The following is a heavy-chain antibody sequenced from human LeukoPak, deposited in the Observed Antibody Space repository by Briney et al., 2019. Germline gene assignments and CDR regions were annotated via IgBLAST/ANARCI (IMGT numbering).Heavy chain of an antibody. D-gene: IGHD1-26*01. CDR1: GGTFSSYA. CDR3: ARDGGYSLFRFDY. J-gene: IGHJ4*02. Sequence: SVKVSCKASGGTFSSYAISWVRQAPGQGLEWMGGIIPIFGTANYAQKFQGRVTITADESTSTVYMELSSLRSEDTAVYYCARDGGYSLFRFDYWGQGTLVTVSS. V-gene: IGHV1-69*13. CDR2: IIPIFGTA.